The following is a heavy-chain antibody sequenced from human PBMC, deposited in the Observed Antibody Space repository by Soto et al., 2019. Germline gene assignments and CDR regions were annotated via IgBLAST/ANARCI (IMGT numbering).Heavy chain of an antibody. V-gene: IGHV3-7*01. Sequence: EVQLVESGGGLVQPGGSLRLSCAASGFTFSSYWMSWVRQAPGKGLEWVANIKQDGSEKYYVDSVKGRFTISRDNAKNSLYLQMNSLRAEDTAVYYCARSWRWDTAMGYFDYWGQGTLVTVSS. CDR3: ARSWRWDTAMGYFDY. J-gene: IGHJ4*02. CDR2: IKQDGSEK. CDR1: GFTFSSYW. D-gene: IGHD5-18*01.